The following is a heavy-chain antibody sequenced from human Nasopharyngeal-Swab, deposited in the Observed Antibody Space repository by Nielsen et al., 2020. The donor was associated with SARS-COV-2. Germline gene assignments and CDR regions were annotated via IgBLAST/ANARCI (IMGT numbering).Heavy chain of an antibody. J-gene: IGHJ4*02. V-gene: IGHV3-23*01. Sequence: GESLKISCAASGFTFSSYAMTWVRQAPGKGLEWVSDISVNGDSTDYADSVKGRFTISRDNSKNMLYLQMNSLRAEDTAVYYCVKGRYYYDSSGFYWDYWGQGTLVTVSS. CDR3: VKGRYYYDSSGFYWDY. D-gene: IGHD3-22*01. CDR1: GFTFSSYA. CDR2: ISVNGDST.